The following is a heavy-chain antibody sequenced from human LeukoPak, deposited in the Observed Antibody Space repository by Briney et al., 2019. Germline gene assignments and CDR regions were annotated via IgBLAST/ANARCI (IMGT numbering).Heavy chain of an antibody. CDR2: IRSDGSNK. CDR3: AKDAYYDSSGYYYGPDY. D-gene: IGHD3-22*01. J-gene: IGHJ4*02. CDR1: GFTFSNYG. Sequence: PGGSLRLSCVASGFTFSNYGIHWVRQAPGKGLEWVAFIRSDGSNKYYADSVKGRFTISRDNSKNTLYLQMNSLRAEDTAVYYCAKDAYYDSSGYYYGPDYWGQGTLVTVSS. V-gene: IGHV3-30*02.